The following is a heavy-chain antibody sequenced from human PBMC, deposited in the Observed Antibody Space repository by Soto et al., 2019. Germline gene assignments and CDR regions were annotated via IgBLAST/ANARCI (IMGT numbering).Heavy chain of an antibody. CDR2: ANDRGSS. J-gene: IGHJ5*02. Sequence: PSETLSLTCAVYGGSFSGYFWSWLRQPPGKGLEWRAEANDRGSSNYNPSLRGRLTISLDTSKNQFSLSLSSVTSADTAGYYCARGLAPTIFGTVPTPNWFDPWGQGTLVTVAS. CDR3: ARGLAPTIFGTVPTPNWFDP. V-gene: IGHV4-34*01. D-gene: IGHD3-3*01. CDR1: GGSFSGYF.